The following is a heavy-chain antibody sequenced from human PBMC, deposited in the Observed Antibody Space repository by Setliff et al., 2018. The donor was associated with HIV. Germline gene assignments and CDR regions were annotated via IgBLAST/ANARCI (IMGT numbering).Heavy chain of an antibody. D-gene: IGHD6-19*01. V-gene: IGHV4-4*07. Sequence: PSETLSLTCSVSGGSTSSDTWSWIRQPAGQRLEWIGRIYRSGSTNYNTPLESRVTMSVDTSKNQFSLKLSSVTAADTAVYYCARELFGSGWYADSWGQGTLVTVSS. CDR3: ARELFGSGWYADS. CDR2: IYRSGST. CDR1: GGSTSSDT. J-gene: IGHJ4*02.